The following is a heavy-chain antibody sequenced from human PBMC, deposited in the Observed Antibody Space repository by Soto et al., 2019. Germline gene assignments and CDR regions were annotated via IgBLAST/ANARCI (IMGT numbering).Heavy chain of an antibody. V-gene: IGHV3-30-3*01. CDR2: ISYEGSNI. D-gene: IGHD6-19*01. Sequence: GGSLRLSCTASGFTFRTYAMHWVRQAPGTGLEWVAVISYEGSNIYYADSVKGRFTISGDDSKKTLYLQMNSLRPEDTAVYYCARDLRAVAGYYFYAMDVWGQGTTVTVSS. J-gene: IGHJ6*02. CDR3: ARDLRAVAGYYFYAMDV. CDR1: GFTFRTYA.